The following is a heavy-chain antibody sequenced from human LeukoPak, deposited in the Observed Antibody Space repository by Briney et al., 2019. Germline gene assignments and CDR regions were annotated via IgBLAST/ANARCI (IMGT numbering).Heavy chain of an antibody. CDR3: ARYSVADNKHFDV. CDR2: IHYNGRT. J-gene: IGHJ4*02. CDR1: GGSISGYY. Sequence: SETLSLTCSVSGGSISGYYRSWIRQPPRKGLEWIGWIHYNGRTNYNPSLKSRLTISVDTSRNKFSLNLGSATAADTALYYCARYSVADNKHFDVWGQGTLVTVSS. D-gene: IGHD6-19*01. V-gene: IGHV4-59*08.